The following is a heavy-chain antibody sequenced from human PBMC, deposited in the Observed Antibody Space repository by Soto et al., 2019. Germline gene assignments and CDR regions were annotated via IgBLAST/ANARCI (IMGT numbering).Heavy chain of an antibody. CDR1: GFTFSSYA. J-gene: IGHJ5*02. D-gene: IGHD3-10*01. Sequence: PGGSLRLSCAASGFTFSSYAMHWVRQAPGKGLEWVAVISYDGSNKYYADSVKGRFTISRDNSKNTLYLQMNSLRAEDTAVYYSAKDTTMVRGVIIPGGWFDPWGQGTLVTVSS. CDR3: AKDTTMVRGVIIPGGWFDP. CDR2: ISYDGSNK. V-gene: IGHV3-30-3*02.